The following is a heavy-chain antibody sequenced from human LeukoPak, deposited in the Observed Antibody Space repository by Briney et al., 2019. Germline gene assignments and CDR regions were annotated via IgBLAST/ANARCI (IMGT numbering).Heavy chain of an antibody. D-gene: IGHD2-2*01. Sequence: SETLSLTCAVYGWSFNDYYWNWIRQPPGKGLEWVGEINARGDTNYNPSLKSRVTISVDTSKKQFSLSLTSMIAADTALYYCARGQVPAARGYNRFDPWGQGTLVTVSS. CDR1: GWSFNDYY. J-gene: IGHJ5*02. CDR2: INARGDT. CDR3: ARGQVPAARGYNRFDP. V-gene: IGHV4-34*01.